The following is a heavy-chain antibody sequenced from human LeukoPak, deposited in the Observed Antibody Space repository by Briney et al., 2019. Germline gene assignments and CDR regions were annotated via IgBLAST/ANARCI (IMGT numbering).Heavy chain of an antibody. CDR3: ARSDTAMDDDWFDR. V-gene: IGHV3-21*01. CDR1: GFTFSSYS. D-gene: IGHD5-18*01. Sequence: GGSLRLSCAASGFTFSSYSMNWVRQAPGKGLEWVSSISSSSSYIYYADSVKGRFTISRDNAKNSLYLQMNSLRAEDTAVYYCARSDTAMDDDWFDRWGQGTLVTVSS. CDR2: ISSSSSYI. J-gene: IGHJ5*02.